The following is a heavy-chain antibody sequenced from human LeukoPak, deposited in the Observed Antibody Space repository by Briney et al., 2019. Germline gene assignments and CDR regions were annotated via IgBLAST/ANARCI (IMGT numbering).Heavy chain of an antibody. V-gene: IGHV3-53*01. Sequence: GGSLGLSCAAAGFSVNNNYMSWVRQAPGKGLEWVSVIYSDGGTFYSNSVKGRFTISRDYSKNTLFLQMNSLRADDTAVYYCAKDSSGPAFWGQGTLVTVSS. D-gene: IGHD6-19*01. CDR1: GFSVNNNY. CDR3: AKDSSGPAF. J-gene: IGHJ4*02. CDR2: IYSDGGT.